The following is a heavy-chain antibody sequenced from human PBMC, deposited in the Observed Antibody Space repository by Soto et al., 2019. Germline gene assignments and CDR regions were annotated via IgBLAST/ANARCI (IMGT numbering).Heavy chain of an antibody. Sequence: LRLSCAASGFTFSNYGMHWVRQAPGKGLEWVAFISDDGSNKYYADSMKGRFTMSRDNSKSTPYLQMNSLRVEDTAVYYCTKRRNVLRFLEWSSGMEVWGQGTTVTVSS. CDR2: ISDDGSNK. CDR1: GFTFSNYG. V-gene: IGHV3-30*18. J-gene: IGHJ6*02. CDR3: TKRRNVLRFLEWSSGMEV. D-gene: IGHD3-3*01.